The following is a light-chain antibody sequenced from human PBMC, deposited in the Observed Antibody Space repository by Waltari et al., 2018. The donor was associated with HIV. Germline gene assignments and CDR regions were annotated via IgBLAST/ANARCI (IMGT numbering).Light chain of an antibody. Sequence: SAVTQPASVSGLPGQSITISCSGEAGGFGIHNLLSWYPQFPGEPPKLVLYDFDSRASGLPHRFSGYKSANTAALSSSARRAEDEGHSYCASFFGDNTIVFGGGTKVTVL. CDR3: ASFFGDNTIV. CDR1: AGGFGIHNL. V-gene: IGLV2-14*03. J-gene: IGLJ2*01. CDR2: DFD.